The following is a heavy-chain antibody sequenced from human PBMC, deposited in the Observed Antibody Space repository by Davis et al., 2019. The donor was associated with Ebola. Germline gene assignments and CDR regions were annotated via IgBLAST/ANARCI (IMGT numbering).Heavy chain of an antibody. V-gene: IGHV3-23*01. D-gene: IGHD2-15*01. CDR3: AKDLGGVVEWFDP. CDR1: GFTFDDYG. CDR2: ISGSGGST. Sequence: PGGSLRLSCAASGFTFDDYGMSWVRQAPGKGLEWVSAISGSGGSTYYADSVKGRFTISRDNSKNTLYLQMNSLRAEDTTVYYCAKDLGGVVEWFDPWGQGTLVTVSS. J-gene: IGHJ5*02.